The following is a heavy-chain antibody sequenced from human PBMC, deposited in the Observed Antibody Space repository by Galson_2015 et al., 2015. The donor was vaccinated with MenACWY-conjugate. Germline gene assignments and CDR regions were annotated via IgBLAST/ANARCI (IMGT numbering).Heavy chain of an antibody. CDR2: IDPHNSNT. CDR3: ARHPPGGRGMDV. V-gene: IGHV5-51*01. Sequence: QSGAEVKKPGESLKISCKGSGYSFTNYWIGWVRQMPGRGLEWMGLIDPHNSNTRYSPSFQGQVTISAYESISTAFLQWSSLKASDTAMYYCARHPPGGRGMDVWGRGTTVTVSS. J-gene: IGHJ6*02. CDR1: GYSFTNYW. D-gene: IGHD1-26*01.